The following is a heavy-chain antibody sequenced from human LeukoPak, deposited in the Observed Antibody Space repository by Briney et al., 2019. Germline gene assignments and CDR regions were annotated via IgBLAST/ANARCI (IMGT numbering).Heavy chain of an antibody. CDR1: GFSLSTSGMG. CDR2: IYWDDDK. V-gene: IGHV2-5*02. CDR3: ARIFPSGNLRYFDWSVDY. Sequence: SGPTLVKPTQTLTLTCTFSGFSLSTSGMGVGWIRQPPGKALEWLALIYWDDDKRYSPSLNSRLTITKDTSKNQVVLTMTNMDPVDTATYYCARIFPSGNLRYFDWSVDYWGQGTLVTVSS. D-gene: IGHD3-9*01. J-gene: IGHJ4*02.